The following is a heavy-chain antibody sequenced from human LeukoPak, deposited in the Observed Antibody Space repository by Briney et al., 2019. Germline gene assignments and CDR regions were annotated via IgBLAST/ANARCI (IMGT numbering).Heavy chain of an antibody. CDR1: GYTFSSNG. D-gene: IGHD3-10*01. CDR2: ISAYNGNT. V-gene: IGHV1-18*01. CDR3: ARHKPYGSGSFDTFDI. Sequence: ASVKVSCKASGYTFSSNGISWVRQAPGQGLEWMGWISAYNGNTNYAQKFQGRVTMTTDTSTSTAYMELRSLRSDDTAVYYCARHKPYGSGSFDTFDIWGQGTMVTVSS. J-gene: IGHJ3*02.